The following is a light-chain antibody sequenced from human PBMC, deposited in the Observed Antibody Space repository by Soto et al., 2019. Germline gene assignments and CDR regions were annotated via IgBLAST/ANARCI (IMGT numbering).Light chain of an antibody. CDR2: LGS. CDR1: QSLLDSNGNNH. V-gene: IGKV2-28*01. J-gene: IGKJ5*01. CDR3: MQALQTPLT. Sequence: DIVMTQSPLSLPVSPGEPASISCWASQSLLDSNGNNHLNWFLQKPGQPPQVLIYLGSNRASGVTDRFSGSGSGTDFTLKIRRVEAEDVGVYYCMQALQTPLTFGQGTRLEIK.